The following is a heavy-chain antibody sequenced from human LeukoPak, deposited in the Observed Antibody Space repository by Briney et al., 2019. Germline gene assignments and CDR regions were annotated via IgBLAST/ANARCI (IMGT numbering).Heavy chain of an antibody. Sequence: SETLSLTCAVSGYSISSGYYWGWIRPPPGKGLEWIGSIYHSGSNYYNPSLKSRVTISVDTSKNQSSLKLSSVTAADTAVYYCARKRTVAGSNWFDPWGQGTLVTVSS. CDR2: IYHSGSN. D-gene: IGHD6-19*01. J-gene: IGHJ5*02. V-gene: IGHV4-38-2*01. CDR1: GYSISSGYY. CDR3: ARKRTVAGSNWFDP.